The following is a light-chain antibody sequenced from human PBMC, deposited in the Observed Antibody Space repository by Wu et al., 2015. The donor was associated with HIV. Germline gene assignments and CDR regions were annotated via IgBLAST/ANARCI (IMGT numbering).Light chain of an antibody. V-gene: IGKV3-20*01. Sequence: EIVLTQSPGTLSLSPGERATLSCRASQSVFSNSLAWYQQKPGQAPRLLIYGAPTRATGIPDRFSGSGSGTDFTLTITRLEPEDFAVYCCQQYSNSPLTFGGGTKLEIK. CDR3: QQYSNSPLT. CDR1: QSVFSNS. CDR2: GAP. J-gene: IGKJ4*01.